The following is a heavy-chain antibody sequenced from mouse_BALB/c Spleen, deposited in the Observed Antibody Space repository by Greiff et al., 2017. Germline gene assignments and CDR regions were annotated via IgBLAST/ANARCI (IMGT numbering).Heavy chain of an antibody. Sequence: EVTLVESGAELVKPGASVKLSCTASGFNIKDTYMDWVKQRPAQGLEWIGRIDPANGNTKYDPKFQGKATITADTSSNTAYLQLSSLTSEDTAVYYCARNGNYAFDYWGQGTTLTVSS. D-gene: IGHD2-1*01. CDR1: GFNIKDTY. CDR3: ARNGNYAFDY. V-gene: IGHV14-3*02. J-gene: IGHJ2*01. CDR2: IDPANGNT.